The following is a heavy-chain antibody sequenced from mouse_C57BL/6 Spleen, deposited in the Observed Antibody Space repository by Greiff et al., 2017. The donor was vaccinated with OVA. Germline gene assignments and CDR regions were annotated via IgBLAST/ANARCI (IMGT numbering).Heavy chain of an antibody. Sequence: EVQRVESGGGLVQPGGSLSLSCAASGFTFTDYYMSWVRQPPGKALEWLGFIRNKANGYTTEYSASVKGRFTISRDNSQSILYLQMNALRAEDSATYYCARSSHYSNYQYYFDYWGQGTTLTVSS. J-gene: IGHJ2*01. D-gene: IGHD2-5*01. V-gene: IGHV7-3*01. CDR3: ARSSHYSNYQYYFDY. CDR2: IRNKANGYTT. CDR1: GFTFTDYY.